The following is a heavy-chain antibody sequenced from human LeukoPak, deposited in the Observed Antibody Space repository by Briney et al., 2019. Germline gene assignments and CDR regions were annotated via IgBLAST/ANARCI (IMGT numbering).Heavy chain of an antibody. CDR3: TKFDAPSSRKNY. CDR1: GFXFSTYA. Sequence: GGSLRLSCAASGFXFSTYAMTWVRQAPGKGLEWVSTISGSDTSTYYADSVQGRFTISRDNSKNTLYMQMNSLRAEDTAVYYCTKFDAPSSRKNYWGQGTLVTVSS. CDR2: ISGSDTST. V-gene: IGHV3-23*01. J-gene: IGHJ4*02.